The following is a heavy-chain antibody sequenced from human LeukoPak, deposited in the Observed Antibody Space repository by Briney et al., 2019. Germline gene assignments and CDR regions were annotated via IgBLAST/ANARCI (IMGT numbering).Heavy chain of an antibody. CDR3: AREMGATAGAHFDY. D-gene: IGHD6-13*01. CDR1: GYTFTSYY. Sequence: ASVKVSCKASGYTFTSYYMHWVRQAPGQGLEWRGVINPSDGSTTDTKKLQGRVTMTSDTSTSTLYMEVSSLRSEDTAVYYCAREMGATAGAHFDYWGQGTLVTVSS. CDR2: INPSDGST. V-gene: IGHV1-46*04. J-gene: IGHJ4*02.